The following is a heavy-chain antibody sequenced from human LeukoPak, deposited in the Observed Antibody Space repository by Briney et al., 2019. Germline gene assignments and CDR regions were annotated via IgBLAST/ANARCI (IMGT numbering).Heavy chain of an antibody. V-gene: IGHV4-39*01. CDR2: IYYSGST. D-gene: IGHD3-22*01. Sequence: TSSETLSLTCTVSGGSISSSRYYWGWIRQPPGKGLEWIGSIYYSGSTYYNPSLKSRVTISVDTSKNQFSLKLSSVTAADTAVYYCARLGNYYDSSGYYYAYYFDYWGQGTLVTVSS. J-gene: IGHJ4*02. CDR3: ARLGNYYDSSGYYYAYYFDY. CDR1: GGSISSSRYY.